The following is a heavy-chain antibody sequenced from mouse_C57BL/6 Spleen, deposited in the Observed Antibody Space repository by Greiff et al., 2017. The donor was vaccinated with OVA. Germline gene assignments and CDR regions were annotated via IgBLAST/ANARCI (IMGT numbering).Heavy chain of an antibody. CDR1: GFTFSSYA. CDR3: ARDGGIYYGNYFDY. J-gene: IGHJ2*01. V-gene: IGHV5-4*01. D-gene: IGHD2-1*01. CDR2: ISDGGSYT. Sequence: EVKLMESGGGLVKPGGSLKLSCAASGFTFSSYAMSWVRQTPEKRLEWVATISDGGSYTYYPDNVKGRFTISRDNAKNNLYLQMSHLKSEDTAMYYCARDGGIYYGNYFDYWGQGTTLTVSS.